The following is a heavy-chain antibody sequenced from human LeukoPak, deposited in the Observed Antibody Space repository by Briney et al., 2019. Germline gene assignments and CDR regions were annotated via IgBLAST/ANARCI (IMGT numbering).Heavy chain of an antibody. V-gene: IGHV3-23*01. J-gene: IGHJ6*02. D-gene: IGHD5-12*01. CDR3: AKQDIVATIEGVGGMDV. CDR2: ISGSGGST. Sequence: GGSLRLSCAASGFTFSSYAMSWVRQAPGKGLECVSSISGSGGSTYYADSVKGRFTISRDNSKNTLYLQMNSLRAEDTAVYYCAKQDIVATIEGVGGMDVWGQGTTVTVPS. CDR1: GFTFSSYA.